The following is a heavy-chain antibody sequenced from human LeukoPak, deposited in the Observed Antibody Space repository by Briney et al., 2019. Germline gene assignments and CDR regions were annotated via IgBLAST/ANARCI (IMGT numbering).Heavy chain of an antibody. CDR1: GGTFSSYA. CDR3: ARSRSGGRFDGMDV. CDR2: MNPNSGNT. V-gene: IGHV1-8*02. D-gene: IGHD3-3*01. J-gene: IGHJ6*02. Sequence: GASVKVSCKASGGTFSSYAISWVRQAPGQGLEWMGWMNPNSGNTDYAQKFQGRVTMTRDTSISTAYMELSSLRSEDTAVYYCARSRSGGRFDGMDVWGQGTTVTVSS.